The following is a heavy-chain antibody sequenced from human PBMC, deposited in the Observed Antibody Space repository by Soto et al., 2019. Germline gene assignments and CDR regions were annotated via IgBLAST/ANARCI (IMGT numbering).Heavy chain of an antibody. CDR2: INAGDGNT. CDR1: GYTFTSYA. V-gene: IGHV1-3*01. J-gene: IGHJ6*02. Sequence: ASVNVSCKASGYTFTSYAIHWVRQAPGQRLEWMGWINAGDGNTKYSQKFQGRVTITRDTSASTAYMELSSLRSEDTAVYYCVSSYCGGDCSNYYYGMDVWGQGTTVTVSS. CDR3: VSSYCGGDCSNYYYGMDV. D-gene: IGHD2-21*02.